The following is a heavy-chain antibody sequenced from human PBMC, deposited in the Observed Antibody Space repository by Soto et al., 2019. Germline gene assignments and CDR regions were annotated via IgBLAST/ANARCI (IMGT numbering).Heavy chain of an antibody. CDR1: GYTFITYG. CDR2: ISTYNGNT. CDR3: ARGPTDYHDNSGNYFFDY. V-gene: IGHV1-18*01. J-gene: IGHJ4*02. Sequence: QVQLVQSGAEVKKPGASVKVSCKVSGYTFITYGISWVRQAPGQGLDWLGWISTYNGNTKYAQRLQGRVIMTTDTTTRTAYMELRSLRSDATAVYYCARGPTDYHDNSGNYFFDYWGQGTLVTVSS. D-gene: IGHD3-22*01.